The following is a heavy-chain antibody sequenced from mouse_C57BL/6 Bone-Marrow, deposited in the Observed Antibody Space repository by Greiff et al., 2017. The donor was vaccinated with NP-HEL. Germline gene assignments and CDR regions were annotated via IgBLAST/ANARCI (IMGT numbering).Heavy chain of an antibody. V-gene: IGHV1-69*01. D-gene: IGHD1-1*01. CDR2: IDPSDSYT. CDR1: GYTFTSYW. J-gene: IGHJ2*01. Sequence: QVQLQQPGAELVMPGASVKLSCKASGYTFTSYWMHWVKQRPGQGLEWIGEIDPSDSYTNYNQKFKGKSTLTVYKSSSTAYMQLSSLTSEDSAVYYCARGVYYYGSSYYFDYWGQGTTLTVSS. CDR3: ARGVYYYGSSYYFDY.